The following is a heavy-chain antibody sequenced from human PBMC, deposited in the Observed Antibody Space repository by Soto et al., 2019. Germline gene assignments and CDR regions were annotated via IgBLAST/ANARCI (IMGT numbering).Heavy chain of an antibody. V-gene: IGHV3-30*18. J-gene: IGHJ4*02. D-gene: IGHD3-22*01. Sequence: PGGSLGLSCAASGFTVSSYGMHWVRQAPGKGLEWVAVISYDGSNKYYADSVKGRFTISRDNSKNTLYLQMNSLRAEDTAVYYCAKPYYYDSSGYYPYYFDYWGQGTLVTVSS. CDR2: ISYDGSNK. CDR1: GFTVSSYG. CDR3: AKPYYYDSSGYYPYYFDY.